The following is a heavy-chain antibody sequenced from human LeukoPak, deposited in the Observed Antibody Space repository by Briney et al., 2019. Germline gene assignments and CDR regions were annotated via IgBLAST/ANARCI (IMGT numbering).Heavy chain of an antibody. Sequence: KPSETLSLTCSVSGGSISTYYWTWIRQTPGQGLEWIGYSHYSGSTNYNPSLKSRVTISVDTSKNQFSLKLNPVTAADTAIYYCARAPRGESDAASGFYGMDVWGQGTTVAVSS. CDR1: GGSISTYY. J-gene: IGHJ6*02. CDR3: ARAPRGESDAASGFYGMDV. CDR2: SHYSGST. D-gene: IGHD3-22*01. V-gene: IGHV4-59*01.